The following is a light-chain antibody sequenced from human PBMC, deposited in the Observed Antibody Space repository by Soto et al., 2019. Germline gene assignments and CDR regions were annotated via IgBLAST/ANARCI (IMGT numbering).Light chain of an antibody. V-gene: IGKV3-20*01. J-gene: IGKJ4*01. Sequence: EIVITQSPATLSVSPGERATLSCRASQSVSSNLAWYQQKPGQAPRLLIYGASTRATGIPARFSGSGSGTDFTLTISRLEPEDFAVYYCQQYGSSPLTLGGGTKVDIK. CDR3: QQYGSSPLT. CDR1: QSVSSN. CDR2: GAS.